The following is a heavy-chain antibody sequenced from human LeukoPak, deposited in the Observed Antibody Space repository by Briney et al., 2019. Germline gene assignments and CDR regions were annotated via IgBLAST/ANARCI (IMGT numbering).Heavy chain of an antibody. CDR1: GYTFTGHY. J-gene: IGHJ3*02. CDR3: ARGTLTAPRSAFDI. V-gene: IGHV1-2*04. CDR2: INPDSGGT. Sequence: ASAKVSCRASGYTFTGHYMSWVRQAPGQGLEWMGWINPDSGGTHYAQNFQGWVTMTRDTSISTAYMELSRLRSDDTAVYYCARGTLTAPRSAFDIWGQGTMVTVSS. D-gene: IGHD1-14*01.